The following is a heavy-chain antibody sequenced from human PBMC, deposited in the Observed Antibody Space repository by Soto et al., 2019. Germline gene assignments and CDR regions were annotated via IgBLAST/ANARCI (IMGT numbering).Heavy chain of an antibody. D-gene: IGHD3-22*01. Sequence: QVQLVQSGAEVKKPGASVKDSCKASGYTFTSYYIHWVRQAPGQGLEWMGIINPSGTSTSYAQKFRGRLTLTRDTSTSTVYMELSSLRSDDTAFYFCARDHYDSGGYYGYWGQGTLVTVSS. CDR1: GYTFTSYY. CDR2: INPSGTST. J-gene: IGHJ4*02. CDR3: ARDHYDSGGYYGY. V-gene: IGHV1-46*03.